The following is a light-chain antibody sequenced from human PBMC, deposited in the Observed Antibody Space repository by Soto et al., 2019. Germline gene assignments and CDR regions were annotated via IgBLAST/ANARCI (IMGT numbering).Light chain of an antibody. CDR2: GAS. J-gene: IGKJ1*01. V-gene: IGKV3-15*01. Sequence: ELVMTQSNATLSVSPGARATLXCRASQSVSSDLAWYQHKPGQAPRLLIYGASTRATGIPARFSGRGSGTEFTLTISSLQSVDFAVYYCQQYDNWPQTFGQGTKVDIK. CDR1: QSVSSD. CDR3: QQYDNWPQT.